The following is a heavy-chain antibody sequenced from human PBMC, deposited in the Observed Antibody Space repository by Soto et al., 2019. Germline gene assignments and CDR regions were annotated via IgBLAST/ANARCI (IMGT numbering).Heavy chain of an antibody. CDR2: IYYSGST. D-gene: IGHD3-22*01. CDR3: ASYYYDSSGYYNWFDH. J-gene: IGHJ5*02. CDR1: GGSISIYY. Sequence: PSETLSLTCTVSGGSISIYYWSLIRQAPGKGLEWIGYIYYSGSTNYNPSLKSRVTISVDTSKNPFYLKLSSVTAADTAVYYCASYYYDSSGYYNWFDHWGHGTLVTVSS. V-gene: IGHV4-59*01.